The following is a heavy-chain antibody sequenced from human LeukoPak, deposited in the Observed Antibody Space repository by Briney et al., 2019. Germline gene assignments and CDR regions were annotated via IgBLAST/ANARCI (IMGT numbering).Heavy chain of an antibody. CDR1: GFIFSDYY. CDR2: ISNSGTWI. J-gene: IGHJ5*02. Sequence: NPGGSLRLSCTASGFIFSDYYMGWLRQAPGRGLEGISYISNSGTWIRYADSVKGRFIVSRDNAKKSVYLQMNSLRAEDTAVYYCARGITFNPSTPHNWFDPWGQGTLVTVSS. D-gene: IGHD1-14*01. CDR3: ARGITFNPSTPHNWFDP. V-gene: IGHV3-11*04.